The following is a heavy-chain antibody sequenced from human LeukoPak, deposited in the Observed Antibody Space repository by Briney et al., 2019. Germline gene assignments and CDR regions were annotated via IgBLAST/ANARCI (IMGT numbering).Heavy chain of an antibody. D-gene: IGHD6-6*01. Sequence: GGSLRLSCAASGFTFSSYAMSWVRQAPGKGLEWVSAISGRGGSTYYADSVKGRFTISRDNSKNTLYLQMNSLRAEDMALYYCAKGGVAARGAYYYYYMDVWGKGTTVTVSS. CDR2: ISGRGGST. J-gene: IGHJ6*03. CDR3: AKGGVAARGAYYYYYMDV. V-gene: IGHV3-23*01. CDR1: GFTFSSYA.